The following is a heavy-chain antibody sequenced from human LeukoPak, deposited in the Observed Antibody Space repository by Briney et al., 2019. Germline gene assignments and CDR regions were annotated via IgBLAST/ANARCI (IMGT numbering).Heavy chain of an antibody. J-gene: IGHJ4*02. D-gene: IGHD3/OR15-3a*01. CDR3: ARDSGFSGTQRGEY. V-gene: IGHV3-30*03. CDR1: GFTFNNYG. CDR2: ISYDGSNK. Sequence: PGGSLRLSCAASGFTFNNYGMHWVRQAPGKGLEWVAVISYDGSNKYYADSVKGRFTISRDNSKNTLYLQMNSLRAEDTAFYYYARDSGFSGTQRGEYWGQGTLVTVSS.